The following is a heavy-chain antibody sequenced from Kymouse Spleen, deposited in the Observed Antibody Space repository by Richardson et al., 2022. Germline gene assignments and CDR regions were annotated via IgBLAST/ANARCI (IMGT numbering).Heavy chain of an antibody. CDR1: GFTFSSYG. Sequence: QVQLVESGGGVVQPGRSLRLSCAASGFTFSSYGMHWVRQAPGKGLEWVAVIWYDGSNKYYADSVKGRFTISRDNSKNTLYLQMNSLRAEDTAVYYCARDSTMVRGVLDYWGQGTLVTVSS. CDR3: ARDSTMVRGVLDY. D-gene: IGHD3-10*01. V-gene: IGHV3-33*01. J-gene: IGHJ4*02. CDR2: IWYDGSNK.